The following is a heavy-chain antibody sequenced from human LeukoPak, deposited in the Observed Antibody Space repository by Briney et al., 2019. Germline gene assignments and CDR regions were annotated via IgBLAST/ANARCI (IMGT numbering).Heavy chain of an antibody. CDR1: GFTFSTYA. D-gene: IGHD6-19*01. Sequence: GGSLRLSCTASGFTFSTYAMSWVRQAPGKGLEWVSSISSSSSYIYYADSVKGRFTISRDNAKNSLYLQMNSLRAEDTAVYYCARGSVSSSGWRTPEYYFDYWGQGTLVTVSS. CDR2: ISSSSSYI. V-gene: IGHV3-21*01. J-gene: IGHJ4*02. CDR3: ARGSVSSSGWRTPEYYFDY.